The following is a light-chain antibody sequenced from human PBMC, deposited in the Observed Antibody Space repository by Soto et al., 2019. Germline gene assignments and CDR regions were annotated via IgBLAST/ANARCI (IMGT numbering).Light chain of an antibody. V-gene: IGLV1-51*01. CDR1: TSNIGNNY. J-gene: IGLJ7*01. CDR2: DND. CDR3: GAWDSSLSATV. Sequence: QSVLTQPPSVSAAPRQKVTISCSGSTSNIGNNYVSWFRQLPGTAPKLLIYDNDKRPSGIPDRFSGSKSGTSATLGITGLQTGDEADYYCGAWDSSLSATVFGGGTQLTVL.